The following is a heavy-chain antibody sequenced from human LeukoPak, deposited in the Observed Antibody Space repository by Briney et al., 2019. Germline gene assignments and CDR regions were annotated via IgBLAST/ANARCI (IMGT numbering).Heavy chain of an antibody. J-gene: IGHJ3*02. CDR1: GFFFNTNA. CDR2: IYSGGTT. Sequence: GGSLRLSCAASGFFFNTNAMNWVRQAPGKGLEWVSVIYSGGTTYYADSVKGRFTISRDNSKNTLYLQMNSLRVEDTAVYYCARALDIWGRGTMVTVSS. CDR3: ARALDI. V-gene: IGHV3-53*01.